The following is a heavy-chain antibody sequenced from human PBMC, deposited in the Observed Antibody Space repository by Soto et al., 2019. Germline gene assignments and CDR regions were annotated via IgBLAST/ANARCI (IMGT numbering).Heavy chain of an antibody. V-gene: IGHV3-23*01. CDR1: GFTFSSYA. CDR2: ISGSGGST. Sequence: EVQLLESGGGLVQPGGSLRLSCAASGFTFSSYAMSWVRQAPGKGLEWVSAISGSGGSTYYADSVKGRFTISRDNSKNTLYLQMNSLRAEDTAVYYCARVPGYSRGWIDLDYWGQGTLVTVSS. CDR3: ARVPGYSRGWIDLDY. J-gene: IGHJ4*02. D-gene: IGHD6-19*01.